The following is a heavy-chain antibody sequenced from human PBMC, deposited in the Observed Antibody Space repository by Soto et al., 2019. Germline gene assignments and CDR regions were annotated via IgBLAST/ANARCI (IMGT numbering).Heavy chain of an antibody. CDR2: VIPLRGTT. V-gene: IGHV1-69*01. Sequence: QVQLVQSGAAVKKPGSSVRVSCKASGGTFNSYAFSWVRQAPGQGLEWMGRVIPLRGTTNLAQKFQGRVTITADEATSTVYMGVSRLRSEDTAVYYCATVRDAYQAYYYYGMDVWGQGTTVSVSS. CDR1: GGTFNSYA. J-gene: IGHJ6*02. D-gene: IGHD2-2*01. CDR3: ATVRDAYQAYYYYGMDV.